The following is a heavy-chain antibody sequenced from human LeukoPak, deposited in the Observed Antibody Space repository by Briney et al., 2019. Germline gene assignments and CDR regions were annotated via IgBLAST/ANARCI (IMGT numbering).Heavy chain of an antibody. J-gene: IGHJ4*02. V-gene: IGHV3-23*01. CDR2: ISGSGGST. CDR1: GFTFSSYA. CDR3: ARGIKYYDFWSGYYYFDY. Sequence: GGSLRLSCAASGFTFSSYAMGWVRQAPGKGLEWVSAISGSGGSTYYADSVKGRFTISRDNSKNTLYLQMNSLRAEDTAVYYCARGIKYYDFWSGYYYFDYWGQGTLVTVSS. D-gene: IGHD3-3*01.